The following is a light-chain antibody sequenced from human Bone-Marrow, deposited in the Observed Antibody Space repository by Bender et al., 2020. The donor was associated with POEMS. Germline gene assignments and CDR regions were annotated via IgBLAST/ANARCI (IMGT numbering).Light chain of an antibody. V-gene: IGLV2-8*01. CDR1: SSDVGGYNY. CDR3: SAYTGSSTLV. CDR2: EVS. Sequence: QSALTQPPSASGSPGQSVTISCTGSSSDVGGYNYVSWYQQHPGKAPKLMIYEVSKRPSGVPDRFSGSKSGNTASLTVSGLQTEDEADCYCSAYTGSSTLVFGGGAKVTVL. J-gene: IGLJ2*01.